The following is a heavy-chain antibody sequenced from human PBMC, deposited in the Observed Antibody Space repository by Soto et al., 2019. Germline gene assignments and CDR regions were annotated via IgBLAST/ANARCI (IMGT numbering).Heavy chain of an antibody. CDR3: AGEVQYFTVGSCYTYFHH. V-gene: IGHV1-3*01. CDR1: GYTFASYT. J-gene: IGHJ1*01. Sequence: QVQLVQSGAEVKKPGASVKVSCKASGYTFASYTMHWVRQAPGQRLEWMGWINAGNGNTKYSQKFQGRVTMTRDTAASTAHMQLRSVKSEDTAVYYYAGEVQYFTVGSCYTYFHHWGQGTLVTVSS. D-gene: IGHD2-15*01. CDR2: INAGNGNT.